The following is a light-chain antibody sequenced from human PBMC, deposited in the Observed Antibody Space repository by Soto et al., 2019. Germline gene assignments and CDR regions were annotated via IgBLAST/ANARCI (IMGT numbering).Light chain of an antibody. J-gene: IGLJ3*02. CDR3: SSYTTTDTLV. V-gene: IGLV2-14*01. CDR1: NRDVGSYNL. Sequence: QSVLTQPASVSGSPGQSITIACTGTNRDVGSYNLVSWYQQRPGEAPKLIISEVRNRPSGISYRFTGSKSGNTASLTISGLQAEDEADYYCSSYTTTDTLVFGGGTKVTVL. CDR2: EVR.